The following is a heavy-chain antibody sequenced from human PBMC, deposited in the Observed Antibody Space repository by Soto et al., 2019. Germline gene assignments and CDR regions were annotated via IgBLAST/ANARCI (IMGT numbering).Heavy chain of an antibody. CDR1: GFTFTAYD. CDR3: AFKGPDNPYY. Sequence: GGSLRLSCATSGFTFTAYDLTWVRQAPGKGLDWVSGISPSGDTTYYADSVKGRFTISRDNSKTVLYLQMNSLRAEDTAVYYCAFKGPDNPYYWGQGTLVTVSS. CDR2: ISPSGDTT. V-gene: IGHV3-23*01. J-gene: IGHJ4*02. D-gene: IGHD1-20*01.